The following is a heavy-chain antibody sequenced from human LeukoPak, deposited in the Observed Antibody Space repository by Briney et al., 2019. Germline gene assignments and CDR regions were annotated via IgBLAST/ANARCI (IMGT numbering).Heavy chain of an antibody. V-gene: IGHV3-23*01. CDR2: ISGDGGTI. CDR1: GFTLRSSA. D-gene: IGHD2-8*01. CDR3: AKELYGNPSGY. J-gene: IGHJ4*02. Sequence: LSGGSLRLSCAASGFTLRSSAMSWVRQAPGKGLEWVSAISGDGGTISYAASVRGRFAISRDNAKNTLFLQMSSLRAGDTALYYCAKELYGNPSGYWGQGTRVTVSS.